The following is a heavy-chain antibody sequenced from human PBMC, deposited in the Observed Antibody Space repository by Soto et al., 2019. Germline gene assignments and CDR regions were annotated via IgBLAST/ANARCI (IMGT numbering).Heavy chain of an antibody. J-gene: IGHJ4*02. V-gene: IGHV1-58*02. CDR3: AAIYYDYIWGSYRSGFDY. CDR2: IVVGSGNT. CDR1: GFTFTSSA. D-gene: IGHD3-16*02. Sequence: ASVKVSCKASGFTFTSSAMQWVRQARGQRLEWIGWIVVGSGNTNYAQKFQERVTITRDMSTSTAYMELSSLRSEDTAVYYCAAIYYDYIWGSYRSGFDYWGQGTLVTVSS.